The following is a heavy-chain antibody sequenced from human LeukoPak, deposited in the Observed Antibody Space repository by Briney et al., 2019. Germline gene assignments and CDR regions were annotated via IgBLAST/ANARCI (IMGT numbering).Heavy chain of an antibody. V-gene: IGHV3-7*01. D-gene: IGHD2-21*02. CDR2: IKQDGGEK. CDR3: ARGGGGDCYSCWFDP. Sequence: GGSLRLSCAASGFTFSSYWMSWVRQAPGKGLEWVANIKQDGGEKYSVDSVKGRFTISRDNAKNSLYLQMNSLRAEDTAVYYCARGGGGDCYSCWFDPWGQGTLVTVSS. CDR1: GFTFSSYW. J-gene: IGHJ5*02.